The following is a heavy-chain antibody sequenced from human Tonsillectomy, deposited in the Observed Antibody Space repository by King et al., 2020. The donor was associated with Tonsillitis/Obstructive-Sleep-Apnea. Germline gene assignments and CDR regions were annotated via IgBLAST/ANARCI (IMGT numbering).Heavy chain of an antibody. CDR1: GGSFSSYY. CDR3: ARGWFEDIVVVPTAPRGFDY. Sequence: VQLQQWGAGLLKPSETLSLTCAVYGGSFSSYYWSWIRQPPGKGLEWIGEINHSGSTNYNASLKSRVTISVDTPKNQFSLKLSSVTAADTAVYYCARGWFEDIVVVPTAPRGFDYWGQGTLVTVSS. CDR2: INHSGST. V-gene: IGHV4-34*01. D-gene: IGHD2-2*01. J-gene: IGHJ4*02.